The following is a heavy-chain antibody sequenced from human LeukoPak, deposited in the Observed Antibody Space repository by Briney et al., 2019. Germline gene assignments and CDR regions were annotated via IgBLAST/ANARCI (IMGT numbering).Heavy chain of an antibody. V-gene: IGHV3-48*03. CDR3: ARTRDGPFAY. Sequence: PGGSLRLSCAASGFTFSSYEMNWVRQAPGKGLEWLSHISNSGSSIQYADSVKGRFTISRDNAKNSLYLQMNGLRVEDTAVYYCARTRDGPFAYWGQGTLVTVSS. J-gene: IGHJ4*02. CDR2: ISNSGSSI. CDR1: GFTFSSYE. D-gene: IGHD5-24*01.